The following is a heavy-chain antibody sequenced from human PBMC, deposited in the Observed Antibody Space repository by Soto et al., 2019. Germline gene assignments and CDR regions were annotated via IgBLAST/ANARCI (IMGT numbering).Heavy chain of an antibody. J-gene: IGHJ4*02. CDR1: GFTFSSYA. CDR2: ISGSGGST. Sequence: EVQLLESGGGLVQPGGSLRLSCAASGFTFSSYAMSWVRQAPGKGLEWVSAISGSGGSTYYADSVKGRFTISRDNSKNTLYLQMNSLRAEDTAVYYCASHILTGYYRREARYYFDYWGQGTLVTVSS. D-gene: IGHD3-9*01. V-gene: IGHV3-23*01. CDR3: ASHILTGYYRREARYYFDY.